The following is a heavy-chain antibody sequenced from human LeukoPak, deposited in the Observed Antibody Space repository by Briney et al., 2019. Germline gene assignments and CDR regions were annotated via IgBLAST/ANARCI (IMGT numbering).Heavy chain of an antibody. J-gene: IGHJ1*01. CDR1: GGSISSYY. CDR2: IYYSGST. CDR3: ARGDWGIAAAGTFQH. D-gene: IGHD6-13*01. V-gene: IGHV4-59*01. Sequence: PSETLSLTCTVSGGSISSYYWSWIRQPPGKGLEWIGYIYYSGSTNYNPSLKSRVTISVDTSKNQFSLKLSSVTAADTAVYYCARGDWGIAAAGTFQHWGQGTLVTVSS.